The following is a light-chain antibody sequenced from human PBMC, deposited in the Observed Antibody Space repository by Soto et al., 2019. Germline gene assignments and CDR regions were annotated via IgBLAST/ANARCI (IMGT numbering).Light chain of an antibody. CDR1: QTIDSW. J-gene: IGKJ1*01. CDR3: QQYNGYRWT. Sequence: DIQMTQSPSSLSASVGDRVTITCRASQTIDSWLAWYQQRPGKPPNLLIYKASTLASGVPSRFSGSGSGTEFTLTISSLQPDDFATYYCQQYNGYRWTFGQGTKVDIK. V-gene: IGKV1-5*03. CDR2: KAS.